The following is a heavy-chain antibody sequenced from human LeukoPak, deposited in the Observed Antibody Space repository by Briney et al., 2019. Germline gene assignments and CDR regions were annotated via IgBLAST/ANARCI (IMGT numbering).Heavy chain of an antibody. Sequence: GGSLRVSCTASGFTFSSYAISWVRQAPGQGLEWMGRIIPILGIANYAQKFQGRVTITADKSTSTAYMELSRLRSEDTAVYYCARRDYASDYWGQGTLVTVSS. CDR3: ARRDYASDY. V-gene: IGHV1-69*10. D-gene: IGHD4-17*01. CDR1: GFTFSSYA. J-gene: IGHJ4*02. CDR2: IIPILGIA.